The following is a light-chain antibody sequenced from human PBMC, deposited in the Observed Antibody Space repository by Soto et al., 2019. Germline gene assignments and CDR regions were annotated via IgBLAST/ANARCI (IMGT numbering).Light chain of an antibody. Sequence: DIQMTQSPSTLSASVGGRVTITCRASQFVSSFLGCYQQTPGKVPNLLIFDVSILASGAPSRFSGSGSGTEFTPTISSLQPEDFATYSCQQYYISWSFGEGTTVDNK. J-gene: IGKJ1*01. CDR1: QFVSSF. V-gene: IGKV1-5*01. CDR2: DVS. CDR3: QQYYISWS.